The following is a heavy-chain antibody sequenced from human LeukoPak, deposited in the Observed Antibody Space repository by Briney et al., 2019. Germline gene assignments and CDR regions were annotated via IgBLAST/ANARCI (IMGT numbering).Heavy chain of an antibody. V-gene: IGHV5-51*01. Sequence: GESLKISCKGSGYSFSSYWVGWGRPMPGKGLEWMGIIYPGDSDTRYSPSFQGQVTISADKSISTAYLQWSSLKASDTAMYYCARHKSSEFDYWGQGTLVTVSS. CDR1: GYSFSSYW. J-gene: IGHJ4*02. D-gene: IGHD3-10*01. CDR2: IYPGDSDT. CDR3: ARHKSSEFDY.